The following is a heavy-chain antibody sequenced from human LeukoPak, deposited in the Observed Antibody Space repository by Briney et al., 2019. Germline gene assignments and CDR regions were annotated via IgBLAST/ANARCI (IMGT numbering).Heavy chain of an antibody. D-gene: IGHD4-4*01. CDR1: GGSISSYY. CDR2: IYYSGST. V-gene: IGHV4-59*01. CDR3: ARVGGGHTVSPTVFDY. J-gene: IGHJ4*02. Sequence: NPSETLSLTCTVSGGSISSYYWSWIRQPPGKGLEWIGYIYYSGSTNYNPSLKSRVTISVDTSKNQFSLKLSSVTAADTAVYYCARVGGGHTVSPTVFDYWGQGTLVTVSS.